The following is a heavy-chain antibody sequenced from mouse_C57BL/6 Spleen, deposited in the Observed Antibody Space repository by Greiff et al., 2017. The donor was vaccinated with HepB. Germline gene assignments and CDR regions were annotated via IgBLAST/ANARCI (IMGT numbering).Heavy chain of an antibody. CDR2: ISSGSSTI. CDR1: GFTFSDYG. Sequence: EVKVVESGGGLVKPGGSLKLSCAASGFTFSDYGMHWVRQAPEKGLEWVAYISSGSSTIYYADTVKGRFTISRDNAKNTLFLQMTSLRSEDTAMYYCARPEDYDAMDYWGQGTSVTVSS. V-gene: IGHV5-17*01. CDR3: ARPEDYDAMDY. J-gene: IGHJ4*01.